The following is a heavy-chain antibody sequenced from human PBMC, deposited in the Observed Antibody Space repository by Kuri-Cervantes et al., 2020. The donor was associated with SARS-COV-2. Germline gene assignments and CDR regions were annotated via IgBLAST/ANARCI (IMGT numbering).Heavy chain of an antibody. V-gene: IGHV3-30*04. CDR3: ARDLSTVLGEDYFDY. CDR1: GFTFSSYA. CDR2: ISYDGSNK. J-gene: IGHJ4*02. Sequence: GGSLRLSCAASGFTFSSYAMHWVRQAPGKGLEWVAVISYDGSNKYYADSVKGRFTISRDNSKNTLYLQMNSLRAEDTAVYYCARDLSTVLGEDYFDYWGQGTLVTVSS. D-gene: IGHD2-8*01.